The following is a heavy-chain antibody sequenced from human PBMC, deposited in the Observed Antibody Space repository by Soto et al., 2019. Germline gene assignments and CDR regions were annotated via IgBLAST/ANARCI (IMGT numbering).Heavy chain of an antibody. D-gene: IGHD6-6*01. J-gene: IGHJ4*02. CDR1: GGSISSGDYY. CDR2: IYYSGST. CDR3: ASLAFDGTESESAGSSGSYYFDY. V-gene: IGHV4-30-4*02. Sequence: SETLSLTCTVSGGSISSGDYYWGWIRQPPGKGLEWIGYIYYSGSTYYNPSLKSRVTISVDTSKNQFSLKLSSVTAADTAEYFCASLAFDGTESESAGSSGSYYFDYWGQGTLVTVSS.